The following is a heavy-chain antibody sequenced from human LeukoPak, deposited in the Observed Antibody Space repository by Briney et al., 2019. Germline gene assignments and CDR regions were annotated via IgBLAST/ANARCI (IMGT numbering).Heavy chain of an antibody. CDR1: GYTLTSYY. J-gene: IGHJ4*02. D-gene: IGHD3-22*01. CDR3: GRAEGYYDSSDYSGLDY. Sequence: ASVKVSCKASGYTLTSYYMHWVRQAPGQGLEWMGIINPSGGSTSYAQKFQGRVTMTRDTSTSTVYMELSSLRSEDTAVYYCGRAEGYYDSSDYSGLDYWGQGTLVTVSS. V-gene: IGHV1-46*03. CDR2: INPSGGST.